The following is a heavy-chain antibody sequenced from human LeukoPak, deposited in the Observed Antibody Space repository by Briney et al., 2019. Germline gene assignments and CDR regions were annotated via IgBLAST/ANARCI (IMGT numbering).Heavy chain of an antibody. Sequence: SGPALVKPTQTLTLTCTFSGFSLSTSGMCVSWIRQPPGKALEWLARIDWDDDKYYSTSLKTRLTISKDTSKNQVVLTMTNMDPVDTATYYCARIEYDILTGYLYFDYWGQGTLVTVSS. CDR1: GFSLSTSGMC. J-gene: IGHJ4*02. CDR3: ARIEYDILTGYLYFDY. V-gene: IGHV2-70*11. CDR2: IDWDDDK. D-gene: IGHD3-9*01.